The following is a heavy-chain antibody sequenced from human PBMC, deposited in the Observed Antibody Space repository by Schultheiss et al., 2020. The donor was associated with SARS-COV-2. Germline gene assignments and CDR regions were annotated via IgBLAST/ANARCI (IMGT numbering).Heavy chain of an antibody. D-gene: IGHD3-10*01. CDR1: GFTFSSYA. J-gene: IGHJ4*02. CDR3: AKDRYGSGSSDY. CDR2: ISGSGGST. V-gene: IGHV3-23*01. Sequence: GESLKISCAASGFTFSSYAMSWVRQAPGKGLEWVSAISGSGGSTYYADSVKGRFTISRDNSKNTLYLQMNSLRAEDTAVYYCAKDRYGSGSSDYWGQGTLVTVSS.